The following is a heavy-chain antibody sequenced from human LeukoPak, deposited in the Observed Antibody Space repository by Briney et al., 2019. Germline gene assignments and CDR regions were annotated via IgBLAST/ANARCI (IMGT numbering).Heavy chain of an antibody. CDR1: GGSISSSNW. D-gene: IGHD1-26*01. V-gene: IGHV4-4*02. CDR3: ARGLGGGPVGSY. Sequence: SGTLSLTCAVSGGSISSSNWWSWVRQPPGKGLEWIGEIYHSGSTNYNPSLKSRVTISADTSKNQFFLKLRSVTAADTAVYYCARGLGGGPVGSYWGQGILVTVSS. J-gene: IGHJ4*02. CDR2: IYHSGST.